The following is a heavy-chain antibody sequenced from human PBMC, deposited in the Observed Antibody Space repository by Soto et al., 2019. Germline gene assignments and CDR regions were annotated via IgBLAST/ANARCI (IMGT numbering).Heavy chain of an antibody. CDR3: ARGYWAGGMDV. CDR2: IYSDNKT. V-gene: IGHV3-53*01. Sequence: QPGGSLRLSCVASGFTVNHNYMNWVRQAPGKGLEWVSVIYSDNKTYYADSVKGRFTISRDNPKNTLFLQMNSLRAEDTAMYYCARGYWAGGMDVWGRGTRVTVSS. J-gene: IGHJ6*02. D-gene: IGHD2-8*02. CDR1: GFTVNHNY.